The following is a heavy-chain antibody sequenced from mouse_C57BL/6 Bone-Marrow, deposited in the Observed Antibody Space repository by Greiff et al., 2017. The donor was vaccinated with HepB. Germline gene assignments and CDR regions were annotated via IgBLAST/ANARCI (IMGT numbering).Heavy chain of an antibody. J-gene: IGHJ2*01. V-gene: IGHV1-80*01. Sequence: LQESGAELVKPGASVKISCKASGYAFSSYWMNWVKQRPGKGLEWLGQIYPGDGDTNYNGKFKGKATLTADKSSSTAYMQLSSLTSEDSAVYFCARSNYSFYYFDYWGQGTTLTVSS. CDR3: ARSNYSFYYFDY. CDR1: GYAFSSYW. CDR2: IYPGDGDT. D-gene: IGHD2-12*01.